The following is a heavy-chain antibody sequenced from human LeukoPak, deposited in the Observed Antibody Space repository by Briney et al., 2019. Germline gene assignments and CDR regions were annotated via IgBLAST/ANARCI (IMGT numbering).Heavy chain of an antibody. CDR3: ARDYADYVGYFFFDY. CDR2: IKQDGSEK. Sequence: GGSLRFSCAASGFTFSNYWMSWVRQAPGEGLEWVANIKQDGSEKYYVDSVKGRFTISRDNAKNSLYLQMNSLRAEDTAVYYCARDYADYVGYFFFDYWGQGTLVTVSS. V-gene: IGHV3-7*01. D-gene: IGHD4-17*01. J-gene: IGHJ4*02. CDR1: GFTFSNYW.